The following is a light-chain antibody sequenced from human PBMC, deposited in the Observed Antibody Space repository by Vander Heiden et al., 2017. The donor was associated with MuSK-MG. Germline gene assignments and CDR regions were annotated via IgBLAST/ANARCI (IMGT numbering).Light chain of an antibody. Sequence: QSVLTQPPSPSGTPGQRVTISCSGSRSNIRTNTVNWYQQVPGTAPKLLSYKDSQRPSGVPDRFSGSKSGPSAYLAISGLQSEDEADYYCGLWDDSLNGLVFGGGTKLTVL. CDR2: KDS. V-gene: IGLV1-44*01. J-gene: IGLJ3*02. CDR1: RSNIRTNT. CDR3: GLWDDSLNGLV.